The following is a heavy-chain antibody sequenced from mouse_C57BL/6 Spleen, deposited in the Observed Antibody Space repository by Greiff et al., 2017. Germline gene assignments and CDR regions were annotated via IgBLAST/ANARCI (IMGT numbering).Heavy chain of an antibody. CDR1: GFNIKDDY. D-gene: IGHD2-3*01. Sequence: VQLQQSGAELVRPGASVKLSCTASGFNIKDDYMHWVKQRPDQGLEWIGWIDPENGDTDYASKFQGKATITADTSSNTAYLQRSSLTSEDTAVYYCTTYDGYFRFDCWGQGTTLTVSS. J-gene: IGHJ2*01. CDR2: IDPENGDT. CDR3: TTYDGYFRFDC. V-gene: IGHV14-4*01.